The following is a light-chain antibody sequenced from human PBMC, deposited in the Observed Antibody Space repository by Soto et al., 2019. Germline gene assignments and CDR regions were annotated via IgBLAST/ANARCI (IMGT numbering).Light chain of an antibody. CDR2: DTS. CDR3: QQRSNWPLT. V-gene: IGKV3-11*01. J-gene: IGKJ4*01. CDR1: QSVSSS. Sequence: IVLTQSPATLSFPPGDRATLSCRASQSVSSSLGWYQQKPGQAPRLLIYDTSNRATGIPARFSGSGSGTDFTLTISSLEPEDFAVYYCQQRSNWPLTFGGGTKVDIK.